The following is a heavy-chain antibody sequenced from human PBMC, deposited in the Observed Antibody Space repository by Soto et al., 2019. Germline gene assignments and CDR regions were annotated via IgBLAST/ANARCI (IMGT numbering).Heavy chain of an antibody. D-gene: IGHD3-3*01. V-gene: IGHV3-33*01. J-gene: IGHJ6*02. CDR2: IWYDGSNK. CDR1: GFTFSSYG. CDR3: ARVVYDFWSWGMDV. Sequence: PGGSLRLSCAASGFTFSSYGMHWVRQAPGKGLEWVAVIWYDGSNKYYADSVKGRFTIPRDNSKNTLYLQMNSLRAEDTAVYYCARVVYDFWSWGMDVWGQGTTVTVSS.